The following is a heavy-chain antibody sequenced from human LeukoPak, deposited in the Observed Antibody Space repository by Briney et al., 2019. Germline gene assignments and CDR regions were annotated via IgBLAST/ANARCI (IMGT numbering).Heavy chain of an antibody. J-gene: IGHJ5*02. Sequence: TSVKVSCKSSVFTFSSSTIQWVRQAHGQRLEWLGWIGVGSGSTAYAQNLQGRLSITTDMSTNTAYMELSSLTSEDTAVYYCAAERNTDGCCWFDPWGQGTLVTVSS. CDR1: VFTFSSST. V-gene: IGHV1-58*02. D-gene: IGHD1/OR15-1a*01. CDR3: AAERNTDGCCWFDP. CDR2: IGVGSGST.